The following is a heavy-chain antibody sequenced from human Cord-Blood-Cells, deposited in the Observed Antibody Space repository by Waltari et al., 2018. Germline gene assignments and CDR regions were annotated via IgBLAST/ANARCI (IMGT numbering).Heavy chain of an antibody. D-gene: IGHD6-13*01. J-gene: IGHJ4*02. V-gene: IGHV1-3*01. CDR1: GSTFPTYA. CDR2: INAGNGNT. Sequence: QVQLVPSGAEVKKPGASATVSCKASGSTFPTYAMHWVRQAPGQRLELMGWINAGNGNTKYSQKFQGRVTMTRDTSASTAYMELSSLRSEDTAVYYCAREVEAGSSWFDYWGQGTLVTVSS. CDR3: AREVEAGSSWFDY.